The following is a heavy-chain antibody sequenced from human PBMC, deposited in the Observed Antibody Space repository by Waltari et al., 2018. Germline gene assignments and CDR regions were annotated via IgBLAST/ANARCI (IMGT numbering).Heavy chain of an antibody. V-gene: IGHV3-7*01. CDR3: ARDGGIAAAGRT. J-gene: IGHJ4*02. Sequence: MSWVRQAPGKGLEWVANIKQDGSEKYYVDSVKGRFTISRDNAKNSLYLQMNSLRAEDTAVYYCARDGGIAAAGRTWGQGTLVTVSS. D-gene: IGHD6-13*01. CDR2: IKQDGSEK.